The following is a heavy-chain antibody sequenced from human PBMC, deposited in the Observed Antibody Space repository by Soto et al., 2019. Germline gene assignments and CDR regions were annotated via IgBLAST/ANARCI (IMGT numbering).Heavy chain of an antibody. V-gene: IGHV3-74*01. CDR3: AGGYGFDY. Sequence: EVQLVEFGGGLVPPGGSLRLSCAASGFPFSSYWMNWVRQAPGKGLVWVSRINSDGSRTNYADSVKGRFTISRDNAKNTLYLQMNSLRAEDTAVYYCAGGYGFDYWGQGTLVTVSS. CDR2: INSDGSRT. CDR1: GFPFSSYW. J-gene: IGHJ4*02. D-gene: IGHD5-12*01.